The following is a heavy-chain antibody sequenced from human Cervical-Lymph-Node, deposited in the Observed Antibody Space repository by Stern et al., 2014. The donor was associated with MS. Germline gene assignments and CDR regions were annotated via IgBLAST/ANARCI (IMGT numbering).Heavy chain of an antibody. CDR3: ARGYSSGWYAGSDY. CDR1: GFSFSDYY. Sequence: VQLVQSGGGLVKPGGSLRLSCAASGFSFSDYYMSWIRQAPGTGLEWVTYISGSTSYTKYADSVKGRFTISRDNTKNSLYLQMNSLSAEDTAVYYCARGYSSGWYAGSDYWGQGSLVTVSS. CDR2: ISGSTSYT. D-gene: IGHD6-19*01. V-gene: IGHV3-11*06. J-gene: IGHJ4*02.